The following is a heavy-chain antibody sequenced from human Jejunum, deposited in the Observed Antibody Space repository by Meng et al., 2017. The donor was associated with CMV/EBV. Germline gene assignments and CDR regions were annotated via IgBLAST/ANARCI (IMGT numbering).Heavy chain of an antibody. D-gene: IGHD2-15*01. V-gene: IGHV1-69*06. CDR3: ARAVRSSFYYYAMDV. Sequence: NYGISGVRQAPGQGLEWMGGIIPSLDAAKYAQKFQDRVTITADKSTNTAYMELSSLRSVDTAVYYCARAVRSSFYYYAMDVWGQGTTVTVSS. CDR1: NYG. CDR2: IIPSLDAA. J-gene: IGHJ6*02.